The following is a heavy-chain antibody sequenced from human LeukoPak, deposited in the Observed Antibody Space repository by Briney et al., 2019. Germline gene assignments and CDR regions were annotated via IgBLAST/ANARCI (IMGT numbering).Heavy chain of an antibody. D-gene: IGHD3-9*01. CDR3: ARVVTIFDYGMDV. V-gene: IGHV4-59*01. J-gene: IGHJ6*02. CDR2: IYYSGST. Sequence: SETLSLTCTVSGGSISSYYWSWIRQPPGKGLEWNGYIYYSGSTNYNPSLKSRVTISVDTSKNQFSLKLSSVTAADTAVYYCARVVTIFDYGMDVWGQGTKVTVSS. CDR1: GGSISSYY.